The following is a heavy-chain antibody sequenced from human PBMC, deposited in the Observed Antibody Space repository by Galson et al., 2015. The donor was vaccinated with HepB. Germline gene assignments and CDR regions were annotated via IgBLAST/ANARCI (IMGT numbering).Heavy chain of an antibody. CDR1: GFTFRSYG. V-gene: IGHV3-30*18. Sequence: SLRLSCAASGFTFRSYGMHWVRQAPGKGLEWMAVISFDGSNKYYADSVKGRFTISRDNSKQTLFLQMNNLRGDDTAVYYCAKGFQLFDYYYYGMDVWGHGTTVTLSS. D-gene: IGHD5-24*01. CDR2: ISFDGSNK. J-gene: IGHJ6*02. CDR3: AKGFQLFDYYYYGMDV.